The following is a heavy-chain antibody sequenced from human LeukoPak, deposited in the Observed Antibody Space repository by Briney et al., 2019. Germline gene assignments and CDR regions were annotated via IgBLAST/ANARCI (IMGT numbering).Heavy chain of an antibody. V-gene: IGHV3-21*01. J-gene: IGHJ4*02. D-gene: IGHD5-18*01. CDR3: ARDPGQYNYGYSDY. CDR2: ITSSSSYI. Sequence: SGGSLRLSCAASGFTFSTYSMNWVRQAPGKGLEWVSSITSSSSYIYYADSVKGRFTISRDNAKNSLYLQMNSLRAEDTAIYYRARDPGQYNYGYSDYWGQGTLVAVSS. CDR1: GFTFSTYS.